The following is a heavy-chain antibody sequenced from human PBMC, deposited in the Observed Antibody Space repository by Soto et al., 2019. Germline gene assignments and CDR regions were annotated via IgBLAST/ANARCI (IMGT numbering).Heavy chain of an antibody. CDR3: AKENLMAGTWGMDV. CDR2: ISGSGGST. CDR1: GFTFSSYA. D-gene: IGHD6-19*01. J-gene: IGHJ6*02. Sequence: PGGSLRLACAASGFTFSSYAMSWVRQAPGKGLEWVSAISGSGGSTYYADSVKGRFTISRDNSKNTLYLQMNSLRAEDTAVYYCAKENLMAGTWGMDVWGQGTTVTVSS. V-gene: IGHV3-23*01.